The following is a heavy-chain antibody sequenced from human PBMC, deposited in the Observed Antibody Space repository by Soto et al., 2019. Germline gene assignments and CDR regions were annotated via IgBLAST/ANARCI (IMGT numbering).Heavy chain of an antibody. J-gene: IGHJ4*02. V-gene: IGHV1-46*03. CDR1: GYTLTSNY. Sequence: QVQLVQSGAEVKKPGASVRVSCKASGYTLTSNYIHWVRQAPGQGLEWMGKINPSGGTTRYGQKFHGRVTMTRDTSTSTVYMEMSSLRSEDTAVYYCARGEPHSSGWNFDYWGQGTLVTVSP. CDR3: ARGEPHSSGWNFDY. D-gene: IGHD6-19*01. CDR2: INPSGGTT.